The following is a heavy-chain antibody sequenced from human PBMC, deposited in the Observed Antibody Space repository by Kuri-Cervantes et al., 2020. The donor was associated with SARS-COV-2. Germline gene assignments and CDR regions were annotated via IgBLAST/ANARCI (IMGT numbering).Heavy chain of an antibody. CDR3: ARYPTGSSGWYSSDAFDI. CDR2: IYYSGST. V-gene: IGHV4-61*01. J-gene: IGHJ3*02. CDR1: GGSVSSGSYY. Sequence: SETLSLTCTVSGGSVSSGSYYWSWIRQPPGKGLEWIGYIYYSGSTNYNPSLKSRVTISVDTSKNQFSLKLSSVTAADTAVYYCARYPTGSSGWYSSDAFDIWGQGTIVTVSS. D-gene: IGHD6-19*01.